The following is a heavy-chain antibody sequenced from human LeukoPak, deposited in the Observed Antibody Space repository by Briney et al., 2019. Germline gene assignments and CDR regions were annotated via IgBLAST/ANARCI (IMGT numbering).Heavy chain of an antibody. CDR2: IYYSGST. D-gene: IGHD6-19*01. CDR3: ARGSSGWYLVAFDI. V-gene: IGHV4-59*01. J-gene: IGHJ3*02. CDR1: GGSINTYY. Sequence: SETLSLTCTVSGGSINTYYWSWIRQPPRKGLEWIGYIYYSGSTNYNPSLKSRVTISVDTSKNQFSLKLSSVTAADTAVYYCARGSSGWYLVAFDIWGQGTIVTVSS.